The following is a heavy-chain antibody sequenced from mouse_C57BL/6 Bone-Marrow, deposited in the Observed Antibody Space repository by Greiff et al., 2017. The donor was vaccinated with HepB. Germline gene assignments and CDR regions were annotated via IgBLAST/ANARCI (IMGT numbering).Heavy chain of an antibody. J-gene: IGHJ1*03. D-gene: IGHD1-1*01. V-gene: IGHV1-5*01. CDR3: LITTVVAHWYFDV. Sequence: VQLQQPGAELVMPGASVKMSCKTSGYTFTSYWMHWVKQRPGQGLEWIGAIYPGNSDTSYNQKFKGKAKLTAVTSASTAYMELSSLTNEDSAVYYCLITTVVAHWYFDVWGTGTTVTVSS. CDR1: GYTFTSYW. CDR2: IYPGNSDT.